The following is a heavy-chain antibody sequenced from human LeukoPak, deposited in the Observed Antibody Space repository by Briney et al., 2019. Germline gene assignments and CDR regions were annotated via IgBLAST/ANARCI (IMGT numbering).Heavy chain of an antibody. D-gene: IGHD3-9*01. V-gene: IGHV3-21*01. CDR2: ISSSSSYI. J-gene: IGHJ4*02. CDR1: GFTFSSYS. Sequence: PGGSLRLSCAASGFTFSSYSMNWVRQAPGKRLEWVSSISSSSSYIYYADSVKGRFTISRDNAKNSLYLQMNSLRAEDTAVYYCARGGEVLRYFDWLLLYFDYWGQGTLVTVSS. CDR3: ARGGEVLRYFDWLLLYFDY.